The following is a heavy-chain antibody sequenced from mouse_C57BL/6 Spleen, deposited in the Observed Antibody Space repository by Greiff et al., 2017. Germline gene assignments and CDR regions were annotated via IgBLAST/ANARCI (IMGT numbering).Heavy chain of an antibody. D-gene: IGHD2-4*01. CDR1: GYTFTSYW. CDR3: ARGGLRRLNAMDY. Sequence: VQLQQPGAELVRPGSSVKLSCKASGYTFTSYWMHWVKQRPIQGLEWIGNIDPSDSETPYNQKFKDKATLTVDKSSSTAYMQLSSLTSEDSAVYYCARGGLRRLNAMDYWGQGTSVTVSS. V-gene: IGHV1-52*01. J-gene: IGHJ4*01. CDR2: IDPSDSET.